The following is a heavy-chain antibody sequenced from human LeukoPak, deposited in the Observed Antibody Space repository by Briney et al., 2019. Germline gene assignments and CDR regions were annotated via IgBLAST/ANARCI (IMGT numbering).Heavy chain of an antibody. J-gene: IGHJ4*01. D-gene: IGHD2-8*02. V-gene: IGHV3-30*04. CDR2: ISNDGNEK. Sequence: SGRSLRLSCAASGFTFSAYVMHWVRQAPGKGLECVAVISNDGNEKYYADSVKGRFSISRDNSKNTLYLQMSSLRTEDTAVYYCARDGGYTGGWTYGAGYYSGQGTLVTVSS. CDR3: ARDGGYTGGWTYGAGYY. CDR1: GFTFSAYV.